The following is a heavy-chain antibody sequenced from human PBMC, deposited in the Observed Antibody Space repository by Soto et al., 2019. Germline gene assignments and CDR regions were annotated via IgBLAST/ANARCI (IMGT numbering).Heavy chain of an antibody. D-gene: IGHD3-22*01. J-gene: IGHJ2*01. CDR3: ARPGLVVGIASEWYFDL. V-gene: IGHV3-7*01. CDR1: GFTFSSYW. CDR2: IKQDGSEK. Sequence: EVQLVESGGGLVQPGGSLRLSCAASGFTFSSYWMSWVRQAPGKGLEWVANIKQDGSEKYYVDSVKGRFTISRDNAKNSLYLQMNSLRGEDTAVYYCARPGLVVGIASEWYFDLWGGGTLVTVSS.